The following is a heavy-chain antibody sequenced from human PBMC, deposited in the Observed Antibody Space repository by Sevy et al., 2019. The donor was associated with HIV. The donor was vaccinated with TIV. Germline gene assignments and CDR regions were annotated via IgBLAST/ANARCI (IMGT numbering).Heavy chain of an antibody. D-gene: IGHD3-3*01. Sequence: ASVKVSCKASGYTFTDYYIHWVRQAPGQGLEWMGRSYPNSGGTDYAQKFQGRVTMTRDTSISTAYMALTSLRSDDTALYYCAAFWSGYYDWFDPWGQGTLVTVSS. CDR1: GYTFTDYY. CDR2: SYPNSGGT. V-gene: IGHV1-2*06. CDR3: AAFWSGYYDWFDP. J-gene: IGHJ5*02.